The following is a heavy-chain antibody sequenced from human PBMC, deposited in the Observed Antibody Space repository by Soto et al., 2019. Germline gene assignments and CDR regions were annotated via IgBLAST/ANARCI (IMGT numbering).Heavy chain of an antibody. CDR2: INAGNGDT. V-gene: IGHV1-3*01. D-gene: IGHD5-12*01. J-gene: IGHJ4*02. CDR3: ARAISGYVT. Sequence: VQLVQSGAEVKKPGASVRISCTASGISYTTYAIHWVRQAPGQGLEWMGWINAGNGDTRYSQRFQGRVTLTRDTSATTTYMDLSSLRSEDTSICYCARAISGYVTWGQGTLVTVSS. CDR1: GISYTTYA.